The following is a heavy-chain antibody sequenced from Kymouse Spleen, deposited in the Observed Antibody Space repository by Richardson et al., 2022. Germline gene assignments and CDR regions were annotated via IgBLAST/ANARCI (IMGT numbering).Heavy chain of an antibody. CDR3: ARGGFGELLTLFDY. CDR1: GGSFSGYY. D-gene: IGHD3-10*01. CDR2: INHSGST. Sequence: QVQLQQWGAGLLKPSETLSLTCAVYGGSFSGYYWSWIRQPPGKGLEWIGEINHSGSTNYNPSLKSRVTISVDTSKNQFSLKLSSVTAADTAVYYCARGGFGELLTLFDYWGQGTLVTVSS. V-gene: IGHV4-34*01. J-gene: IGHJ4*02.